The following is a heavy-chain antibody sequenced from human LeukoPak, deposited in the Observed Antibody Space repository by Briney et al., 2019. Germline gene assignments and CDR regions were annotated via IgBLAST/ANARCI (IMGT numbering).Heavy chain of an antibody. CDR3: TRSSYSGTYSGGY. J-gene: IGHJ4*02. CDR2: IYYSGSH. D-gene: IGHD1-26*01. V-gene: IGHV4-59*01. CDR1: GGSITSYY. Sequence: SETLSLTCTVSGGSITSYYWSWIRQPPRKGLEWIGYIYYSGSHYYNPSLKSRVTMSVDTSKNQFSLKVTSVTAADTAVYYCTRSSYSGTYSGGYWGQGILVTVSS.